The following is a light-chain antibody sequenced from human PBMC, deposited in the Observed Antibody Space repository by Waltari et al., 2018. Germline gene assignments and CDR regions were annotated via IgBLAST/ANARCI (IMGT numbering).Light chain of an antibody. CDR3: QHAGSAPYS. V-gene: IGKV3-20*01. CDR2: GAS. J-gene: IGKJ2*01. Sequence: DIVLTQSPGTLSLSPGGTATLSCRTRIYILKDHLKWYQQKPGQAPRRRIYGASTRAIVIPARFSGSGFGTDFTLSIHRLEPEDFAVYYCQHAGSAPYSFGQGTTLEIK. CDR1: IYILKDH.